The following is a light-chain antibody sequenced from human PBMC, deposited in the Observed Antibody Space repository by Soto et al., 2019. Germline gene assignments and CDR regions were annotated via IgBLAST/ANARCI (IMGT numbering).Light chain of an antibody. CDR1: QSIASN. CDR2: AAD. J-gene: IGKJ1*01. CDR3: QQYNSWRT. Sequence: VMTQTPGTVSVSPGERATLSCRASQSIASNLAWYQHKPGQAPRLLIYAADTRATGVPDRFSGSGSGTEFTLIISRLQSEDFAVYYCQQYNSWRTFGHGTRVDLK. V-gene: IGKV3-15*01.